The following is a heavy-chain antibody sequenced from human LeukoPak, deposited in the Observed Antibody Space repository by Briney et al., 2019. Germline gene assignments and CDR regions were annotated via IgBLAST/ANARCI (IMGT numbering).Heavy chain of an antibody. D-gene: IGHD2-2*01. CDR2: IIPIFGIE. CDR3: ASTSPNARVGYCRSTSCPYYYGMDV. CDR1: GGTFSSYA. J-gene: IGHJ6*02. Sequence: ASVTVSLKASGGTFSSYAISWVRQAPGQGLEWMGGIIPIFGIENYAQKFQGRVTITADKSTSTAYMELSSLRSEDTAVYYCASTSPNARVGYCRSTSCPYYYGMDVWGQGTTVTVSS. V-gene: IGHV1-69*10.